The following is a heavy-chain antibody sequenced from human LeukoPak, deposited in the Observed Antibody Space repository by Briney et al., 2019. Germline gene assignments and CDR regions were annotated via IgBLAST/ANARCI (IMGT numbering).Heavy chain of an antibody. CDR1: GGSISSGGYY. J-gene: IGHJ4*02. V-gene: IGHV4-31*03. Sequence: NPSQTLSLTCTVSGGSISSGGYYWSWIRQHPGKGLEWIGYIYYSGSTYYNPSLKSRVTISVDTSKNQFSLKLSSVTAEDTAVYYCARDLSSSGWYSDYWGQGTLVTVSS. CDR3: ARDLSSSGWYSDY. CDR2: IYYSGST. D-gene: IGHD6-19*01.